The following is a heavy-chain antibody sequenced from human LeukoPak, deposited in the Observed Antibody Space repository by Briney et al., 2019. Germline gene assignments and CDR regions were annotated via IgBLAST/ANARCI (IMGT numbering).Heavy chain of an antibody. CDR1: GGTFSSYA. D-gene: IGHD3-22*01. J-gene: IGHJ5*02. CDR2: IIPLFGTA. CDR3: ASSVYYDSSGYQS. V-gene: IGHV1-69*05. Sequence: ASVKVSCKASGGTFSSYAISWVRQAPGQGLECMGGIIPLFGTANYAQKFQGRVTITTDESTSTAYMELSSLRSEDTAVYYCASSVYYDSSGYQSWGQGTLVTVSS.